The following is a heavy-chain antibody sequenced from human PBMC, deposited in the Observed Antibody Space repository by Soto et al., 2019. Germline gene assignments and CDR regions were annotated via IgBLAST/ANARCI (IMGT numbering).Heavy chain of an antibody. Sequence: QVQLVQSGAEVKKPGASVKVSCKASGYTITSYGISWVRQAPGQGLEWMGWISAYNGNTNYAQKLQGRVTMTTDTSTSTAYMELRSLRSDDTAVYYCARGSGYSSSWTTLGYYYGMDVWGQGTTVTVSS. V-gene: IGHV1-18*01. CDR3: ARGSGYSSSWTTLGYYYGMDV. D-gene: IGHD6-13*01. CDR1: GYTITSYG. CDR2: ISAYNGNT. J-gene: IGHJ6*02.